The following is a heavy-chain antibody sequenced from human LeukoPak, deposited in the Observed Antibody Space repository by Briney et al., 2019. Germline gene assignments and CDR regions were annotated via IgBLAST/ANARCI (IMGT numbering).Heavy chain of an antibody. Sequence: SETLSLTCTVSGGSISSHYWSWIRQPPGKGLEWIGYIYYSGSTNYNPSLKSRVTISVDTSKNQFSLKLSSVTAADTAVYYCASLGTGTTPLNYYYYYMDVWGKGTTVTVSS. J-gene: IGHJ6*03. CDR3: ASLGTGTTPLNYYYYYMDV. CDR1: GGSISSHY. D-gene: IGHD1-7*01. V-gene: IGHV4-59*11. CDR2: IYYSGST.